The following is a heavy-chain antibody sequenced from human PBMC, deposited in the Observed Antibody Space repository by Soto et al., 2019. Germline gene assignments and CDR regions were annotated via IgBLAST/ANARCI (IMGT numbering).Heavy chain of an antibody. V-gene: IGHV4-39*07. J-gene: IGHJ5*02. Sequence: PSETLSLTCTVSGGSISSSSYYWGWIRQPPGKGLEWIGSIYYSGSTYYNPSLKSRVTISVDTSKNQFSLKLSSVTAADTAVYYCARYYFDSSGYSNWFDPWGQGTLVTVSS. CDR1: GGSISSSSYY. D-gene: IGHD3-22*01. CDR2: IYYSGST. CDR3: ARYYFDSSGYSNWFDP.